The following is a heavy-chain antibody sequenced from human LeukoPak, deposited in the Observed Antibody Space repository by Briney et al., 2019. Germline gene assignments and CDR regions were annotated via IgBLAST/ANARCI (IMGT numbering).Heavy chain of an antibody. D-gene: IGHD6-13*01. CDR3: AKGYSSSWSNWFDP. J-gene: IGHJ5*02. CDR2: ISGSGGST. CDR1: GFTFSSYA. V-gene: IGHV3-23*01. Sequence: QAGGSLRLSCAASGFTFSSYAMSWVRQAPGKGLEWVSAISGSGGSTYYADSVKGRFTISRDNSKNTLYLQMNSLRAEDTAVYYCAKGYSSSWSNWFDPWGQGTLVTVSS.